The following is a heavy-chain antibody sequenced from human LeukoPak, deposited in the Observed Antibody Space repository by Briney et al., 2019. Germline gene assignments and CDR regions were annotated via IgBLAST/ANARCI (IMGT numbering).Heavy chain of an antibody. J-gene: IGHJ4*02. D-gene: IGHD1-26*01. V-gene: IGHV3-21*01. CDR1: GFTFSSYS. Sequence: GGSLRLSCAASGFTFSSYSMNWVRQAPGKGLEWVSSISISSNYIYYADSVKGRFTISRDNAKNSLCLQMNSLRAEDTAVYYCARVVYGGSYVDYWGQGTLVTVSS. CDR3: ARVVYGGSYVDY. CDR2: ISISSNYI.